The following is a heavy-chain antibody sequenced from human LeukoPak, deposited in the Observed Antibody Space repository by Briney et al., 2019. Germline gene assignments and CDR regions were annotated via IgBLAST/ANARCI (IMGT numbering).Heavy chain of an antibody. CDR1: GFTFSSYW. CDR2: IKQDGSEK. Sequence: PGGSLRLSCAASGFTFSSYWMSWVRQAPGKGPEWVANIKQDGSEKYYVVSVKGRFTIARANAKNSLYLQMNSLRAEDTAVYYCARDVGATFDYWGRGTLVTVSS. CDR3: ARDVGATFDY. V-gene: IGHV3-7*01. J-gene: IGHJ4*02. D-gene: IGHD1-26*01.